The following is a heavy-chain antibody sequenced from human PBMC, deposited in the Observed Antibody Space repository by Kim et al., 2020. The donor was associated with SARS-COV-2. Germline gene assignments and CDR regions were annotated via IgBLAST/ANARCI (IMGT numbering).Heavy chain of an antibody. Sequence: GGSLRLSCAASKFSFSSYSMNWVRQAPGKGLEWVASIDGTSTYIFYADSVKGRFTVSRDNTKNSLYLQMNSLTAEDTAFYYCASETRDWGQGTLVTVSS. CDR3: ASETRD. CDR1: KFSFSSYS. CDR2: IDGTSTYI. J-gene: IGHJ4*02. V-gene: IGHV3-21*01.